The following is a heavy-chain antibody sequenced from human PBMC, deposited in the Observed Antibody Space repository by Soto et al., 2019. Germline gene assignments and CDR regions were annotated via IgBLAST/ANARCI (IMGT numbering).Heavy chain of an antibody. D-gene: IGHD3-3*01. CDR3: ARGAIFGVVTYYYMDV. J-gene: IGHJ6*03. CDR1: GYTLTELS. CDR2: IDPDDGET. Sequence: GASVKVSCKVSGYTLTELSMHWVRQATGKGREWMGGIDPDDGETVYAQKFQGRVTMTKNTSTDTAYMELSSLRSEDTAVYYCARGAIFGVVTYYYMDVWGKGTTVTVSS. V-gene: IGHV1-24*01.